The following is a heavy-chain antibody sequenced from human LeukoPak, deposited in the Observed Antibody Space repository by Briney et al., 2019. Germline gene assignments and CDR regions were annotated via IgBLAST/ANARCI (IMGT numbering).Heavy chain of an antibody. CDR3: ARVMWLQSMEYFDY. Sequence: PSETLSLTCTVSGGSISSYYWSWIRQPPGKGLEWIGYIYYSGSTNYNPSLKSRVTISVDTSKNQFSLKLSSVTAADTAVYYCARVMWLQSMEYFDYWGQGTLVTVSS. D-gene: IGHD5-24*01. CDR1: GGSISSYY. V-gene: IGHV4-59*12. CDR2: IYYSGST. J-gene: IGHJ4*02.